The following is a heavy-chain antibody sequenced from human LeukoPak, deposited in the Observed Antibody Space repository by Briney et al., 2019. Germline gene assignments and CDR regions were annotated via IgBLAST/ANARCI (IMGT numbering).Heavy chain of an antibody. V-gene: IGHV3-7*03. D-gene: IGHD3-16*01. CDR2: IKEDGGEK. Sequence: TGGSLRLSCVASGFTFSSSWMAWVHQAPGKGLEWVANIKEDGGEKYCVDSVKGRFTISRDNAKNSLFLQMMSLRAEDTAVYYCARGVYYFDYWGQGTLVTVSS. J-gene: IGHJ4*02. CDR1: GFTFSSSW. CDR3: ARGVYYFDY.